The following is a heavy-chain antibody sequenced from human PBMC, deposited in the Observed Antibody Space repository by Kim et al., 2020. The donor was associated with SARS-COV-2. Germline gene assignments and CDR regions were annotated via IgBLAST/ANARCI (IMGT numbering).Heavy chain of an antibody. J-gene: IGHJ4*02. CDR1: GFTFSSCW. CDR3: AILGSRSYGSTGY. CDR2: IKEDGTET. V-gene: IGHV3-7*01. Sequence: GGSLRLSCAVSGFTFSSCWTSWVRQAPGKGLEWVACIKEDGTETKYVDSVKGRFTISRDNAKQALYLQMHSLRAEDTALYYCAILGSRSYGSTGYWGQG. D-gene: IGHD3-10*01.